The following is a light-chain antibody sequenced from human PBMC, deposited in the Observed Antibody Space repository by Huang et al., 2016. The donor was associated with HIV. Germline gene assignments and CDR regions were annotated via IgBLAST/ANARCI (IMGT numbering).Light chain of an antibody. CDR1: QSLLHRNGYNY. J-gene: IGKJ2*01. CDR2: LGS. Sequence: EIVMTQSPLSLPVTPGGPASISCRSSQSLLHRNGYNYLDWYLQKPGQSPQLLIYLGSNRASGVPDRFSGSGSGTDFTLKISRVEAEDVGVYYCMQALQTPPYTFGQGTKLEIK. V-gene: IGKV2-28*01. CDR3: MQALQTPPYT.